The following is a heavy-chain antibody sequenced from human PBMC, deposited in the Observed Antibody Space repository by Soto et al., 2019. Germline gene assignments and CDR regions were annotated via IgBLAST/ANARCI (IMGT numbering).Heavy chain of an antibody. CDR3: ARPVGGAPYYDFWSGYRIAFDI. CDR1: GYTFTSYG. Sequence: ASVKVSCKASGYTFTSYGISWVRQAPGQGLEWMGWISAYNGNTNYAQKLQGRVTMTTDTSTSTAYMELRSLRSDDTAVYYCARPVGGAPYYDFWSGYRIAFDIWGQGTMVTVSS. J-gene: IGHJ3*02. V-gene: IGHV1-18*01. CDR2: ISAYNGNT. D-gene: IGHD3-3*01.